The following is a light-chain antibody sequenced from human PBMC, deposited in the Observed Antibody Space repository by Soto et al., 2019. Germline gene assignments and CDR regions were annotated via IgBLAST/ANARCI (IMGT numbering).Light chain of an antibody. CDR1: QSVGGNY. Sequence: EIVLTQSPGTLSLSPGERATHSCRASQSVGGNYLTWYQQKPGQAPRLLIYGASSRASGIPDRFSGSGSGTDFTLTISRLEPEDFAVYYCQQYGNSPVTFGGGTKVEIK. CDR3: QQYGNSPVT. J-gene: IGKJ4*01. CDR2: GAS. V-gene: IGKV3-20*01.